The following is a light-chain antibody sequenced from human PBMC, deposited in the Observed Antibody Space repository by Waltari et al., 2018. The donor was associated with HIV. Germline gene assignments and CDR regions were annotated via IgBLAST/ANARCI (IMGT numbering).Light chain of an antibody. J-gene: IGLJ2*01. Sequence: QSALTQPPSASGSPGQSVTISCTGTSSDIGGYNYVSWYQQNPGKAPKLILTEVTNRPSGVPDRFSGSKSGNPASLTVSGLQAEDEAHYYCSSYAPTNNFYVLFGGGTALTVL. CDR2: EVT. CDR1: SSDIGGYNY. V-gene: IGLV2-8*01. CDR3: SSYAPTNNFYVL.